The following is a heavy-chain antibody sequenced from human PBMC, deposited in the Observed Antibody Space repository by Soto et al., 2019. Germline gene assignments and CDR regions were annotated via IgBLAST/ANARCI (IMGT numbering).Heavy chain of an antibody. D-gene: IGHD4-4*01. CDR2: INHSGST. J-gene: IGHJ4*02. Sequence: TLSLTCAVYGGSFSGYYWSWIRQPPGKGLEWIGEINHSGSTNYNPSLKSRVTISVDTSKNQFSLKLSSVTAADTAVYYCARTPYSNYGIDYWGQGTLVTVSS. CDR1: GGSFSGYY. V-gene: IGHV4-34*01. CDR3: ARTPYSNYGIDY.